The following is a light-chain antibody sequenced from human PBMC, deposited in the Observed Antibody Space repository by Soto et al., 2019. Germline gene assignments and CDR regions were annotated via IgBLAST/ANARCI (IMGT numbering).Light chain of an antibody. CDR2: GAS. CDR1: QSVCNRC. CDR3: QQYGSTPWR. J-gene: IGKJ1*01. V-gene: IGKV3-20*01. Sequence: TALTQSPGTLYLSPGERVTLSCRASQSVCNRCFAWYQQKPGQSPRILIYGASTRDTGIPDRFSGSGSGTAFSLTIIRLESEDFEVHYCQQYGSTPWRFGQGTKVGI.